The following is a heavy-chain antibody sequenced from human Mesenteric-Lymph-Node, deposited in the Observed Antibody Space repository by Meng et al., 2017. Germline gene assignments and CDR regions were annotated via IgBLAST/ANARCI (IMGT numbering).Heavy chain of an antibody. CDR1: GYTFTSYD. CDR3: ARVVRGSGSYGTYRGPGGNRDAFDI. Sequence: GESLKISCKASGYTFTSYDINWVRQATGQGLEWMGWMNPNSGNTGYAQKFQGRVTITRNTSISTAYMELSSLRSEDTAVYYCARVVRGSGSYGTYRGPGGNRDAFDIWGQGTMVTVSS. CDR2: MNPNSGNT. D-gene: IGHD3-10*01. J-gene: IGHJ3*02. V-gene: IGHV1-8*01.